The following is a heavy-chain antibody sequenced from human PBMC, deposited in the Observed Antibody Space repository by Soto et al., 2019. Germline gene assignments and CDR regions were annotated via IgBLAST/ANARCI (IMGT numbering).Heavy chain of an antibody. D-gene: IGHD1-26*01. CDR2: MSYDGSNE. J-gene: IGHJ4*02. CDR3: AKDGSHNFDY. CDR1: GFTFSHYA. Sequence: QVQVVESGGGVVQPGRSLRLSCAASGFTFSHYAMHWVRQAPGKGLERVALMSYDGSNEYYADSVKGRFTISRDNSKNTLYLQMNSLRAEDTAVYYCAKDGSHNFDYWGQGTLVTVSS. V-gene: IGHV3-30*18.